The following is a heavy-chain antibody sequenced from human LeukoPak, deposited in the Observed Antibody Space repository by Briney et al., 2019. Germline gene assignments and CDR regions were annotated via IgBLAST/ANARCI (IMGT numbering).Heavy chain of an antibody. J-gene: IGHJ4*02. Sequence: GGSLRLSCVASGFTFSSYWMSWVRQAPGKGLEWVANINQDGSAENYVDSVKGRFTISRDNAKNSLYLQMNSLRAEDTALYYCARVARRYSSGWYDYWGQGTLVTVSS. CDR3: ARVARRYSSGWYDY. CDR2: INQDGSAE. CDR1: GFTFSSYW. V-gene: IGHV3-7*03. D-gene: IGHD6-19*01.